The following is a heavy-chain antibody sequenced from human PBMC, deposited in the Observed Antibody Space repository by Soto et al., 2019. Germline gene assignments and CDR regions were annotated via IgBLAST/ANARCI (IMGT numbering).Heavy chain of an antibody. V-gene: IGHV3-23*01. D-gene: IGHD6-13*01. CDR2: ISGSGGST. Sequence: PGGSLRLSCAASGFTFSSYAMSWVRQAPGKGLEWVSAISGSGGSTYYADSVKGRFTISRDNSKNTLYLQMNSLRAEDTAVYYCAKDQVAAADNYYYYYMDVWGKGTTVTVSS. CDR3: AKDQVAAADNYYYYYMDV. J-gene: IGHJ6*03. CDR1: GFTFSSYA.